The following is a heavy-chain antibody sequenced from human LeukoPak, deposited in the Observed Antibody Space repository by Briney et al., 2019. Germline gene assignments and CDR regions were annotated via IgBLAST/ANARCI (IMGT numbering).Heavy chain of an antibody. CDR1: GFTFGNAW. V-gene: IGHV3-15*01. CDR3: TPSIAVAGSLDY. D-gene: IGHD6-19*01. CDR2: IKSKTDGGEI. J-gene: IGHJ4*02. Sequence: PGGSLTLSCAASGFTFGNAWMSWVRQPPGKGMEWVGRIKSKTDGGEIEYAAPVKGRFTISREDSKNTLNWQMNSLKTEDTAVYCCTPSIAVAGSLDYWGQGPLVSVSS.